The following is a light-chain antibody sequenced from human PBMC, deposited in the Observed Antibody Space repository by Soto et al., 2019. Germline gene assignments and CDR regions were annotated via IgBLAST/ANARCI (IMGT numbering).Light chain of an antibody. J-gene: IGKJ1*01. Sequence: DIQMTQSPSSLSASVGDRVTVTCRASQSISTHLNWYQQKPGKAPKLLIYAASNLHSGVPSRFSGSGSGTDFTLTISSLQLEDFATYYCQESHSRPPWMFGQGTKVEIK. V-gene: IGKV1-39*01. CDR2: AAS. CDR1: QSISTH. CDR3: QESHSRPPWM.